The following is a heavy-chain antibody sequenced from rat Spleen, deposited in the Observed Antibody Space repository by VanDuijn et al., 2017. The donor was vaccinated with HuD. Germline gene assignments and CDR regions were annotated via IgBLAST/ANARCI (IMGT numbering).Heavy chain of an antibody. J-gene: IGHJ2*01. CDR3: ARLGYGGYDYFDY. V-gene: IGHV5-25*01. D-gene: IGHD1-11*01. CDR2: MSSEGRSS. CDR1: GFTFSNYY. Sequence: EVQLAESGGGLVQPGRSMKLSCAASGFTFSNYYMAWVRQAPTQGLEWVATMSSEGRSSYYRDSVKGRFTISRDSAKSTLYLQMDSLRSEDTATYYCARLGYGGYDYFDYWGQGVMVTVSS.